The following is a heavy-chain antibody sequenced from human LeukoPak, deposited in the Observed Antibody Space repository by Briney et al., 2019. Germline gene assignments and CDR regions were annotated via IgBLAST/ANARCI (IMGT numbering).Heavy chain of an antibody. CDR3: AGDSLAAAGICDY. CDR2: IYTSGST. V-gene: IGHV4-4*07. J-gene: IGHJ4*02. D-gene: IGHD6-13*01. Sequence: SETLSLTCTVSGGSISSYYWSWIRQPAGKGLEWIGRIYTSGSTNYNPSLKSRVTMSVDTSKNQFPFRLSSVPAADSAVYHCAGDSLAAAGICDYWGQGTLVTVSS. CDR1: GGSISSYY.